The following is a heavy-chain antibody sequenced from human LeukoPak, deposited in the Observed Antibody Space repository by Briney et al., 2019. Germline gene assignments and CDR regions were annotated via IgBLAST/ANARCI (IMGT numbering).Heavy chain of an antibody. D-gene: IGHD5-24*01. J-gene: IGHJ5*02. CDR2: INHSGST. CDR1: GGSFSGYY. V-gene: IGHV4-34*01. Sequence: SETLSLTCAVYGGSFSGYYWSWIRQPPGKGLEWIGEINHSGSTNYNPSLKSRVTISVDTSKNQFSLKLSSVTAADTAVYYCARGEMATITGWLDPWGQGSLVPVSS. CDR3: ARGEMATITGWLDP.